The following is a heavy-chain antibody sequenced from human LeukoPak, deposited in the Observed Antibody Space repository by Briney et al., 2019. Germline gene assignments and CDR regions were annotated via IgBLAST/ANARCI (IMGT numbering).Heavy chain of an antibody. CDR3: ARVITIFNNWFDP. CDR1: GYTFTGYY. D-gene: IGHD3-9*01. Sequence: GESLKISCKGSGYTFTGYYMHWVRQAPGQGLEWMGWINPNSGGTNYAQKFQGRVTMTRDTSISTAYMELSRLRSDDTAVYYCARVITIFNNWFDPWGQGTLVTVSS. CDR2: INPNSGGT. V-gene: IGHV1-2*02. J-gene: IGHJ5*02.